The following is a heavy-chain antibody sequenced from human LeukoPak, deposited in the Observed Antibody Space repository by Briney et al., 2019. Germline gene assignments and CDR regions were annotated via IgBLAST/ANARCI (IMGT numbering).Heavy chain of an antibody. J-gene: IGHJ4*02. CDR1: GFTFSSYA. V-gene: IGHV3-48*04. Sequence: PGGSLRLSCAASGFTFSSYAMSWVRQAPGKGLEWVSYISGSGSNKHYADSVKGRFTISRDNAKNSLYLQMNSLRVEDTAVYYCATSQSSVAGIIGDWGQGTLVTVSS. CDR2: ISGSGSNK. CDR3: ATSQSSVAGIIGD. D-gene: IGHD6-19*01.